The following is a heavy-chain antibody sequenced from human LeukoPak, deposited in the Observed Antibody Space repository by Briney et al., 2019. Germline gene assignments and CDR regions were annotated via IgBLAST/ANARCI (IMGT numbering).Heavy chain of an antibody. V-gene: IGHV1-18*04. CDR1: GYTFTSYG. CDR3: ASDWGSSSSPYDY. Sequence: GAAVNLSCTGSGYTFTSYGISWMRQSPGQGLEWVGWITAYNGNTSNAQKHPVRVSLTTDTYKSTAYMKLRSLRSDDTVEYYWASDWGSSSSPYDYWGQGTLVTVSS. D-gene: IGHD6-13*01. CDR2: ITAYNGNT. J-gene: IGHJ4*02.